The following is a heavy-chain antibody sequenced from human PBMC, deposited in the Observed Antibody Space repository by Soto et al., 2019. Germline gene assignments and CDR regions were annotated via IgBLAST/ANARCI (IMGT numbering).Heavy chain of an antibody. CDR3: ARDLLPDFYPGYYFDY. D-gene: IGHD3-3*01. J-gene: IGHJ4*02. V-gene: IGHV3-30-3*01. CDR2: ISYDGSNK. Sequence: GGSLRLSCAASGFTFSSYAMHWVRQAPGKGLEWVAVISYDGSNKYYADSVKGRFTISRDNSKNTLYLQMNSLRAEDTAVYYCARDLLPDFYPGYYFDYWGQGTLVTVSS. CDR1: GFTFSSYA.